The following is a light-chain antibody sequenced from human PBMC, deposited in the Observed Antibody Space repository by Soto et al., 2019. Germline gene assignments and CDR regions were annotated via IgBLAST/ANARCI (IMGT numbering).Light chain of an antibody. V-gene: IGKV1-17*01. CDR1: QGIRND. CDR2: ADS. CDR3: LQHESYPRT. J-gene: IGKJ2*01. Sequence: DIQMTQSPSSLSASVGDRVTSTCRAIQGIRNDLGWYQQKPGKAPKRQIYADSILQRGAPSRFSGSGSGTEFPLPISRVHPEDCGTYHCLQHESYPRTFGQGTKVESK.